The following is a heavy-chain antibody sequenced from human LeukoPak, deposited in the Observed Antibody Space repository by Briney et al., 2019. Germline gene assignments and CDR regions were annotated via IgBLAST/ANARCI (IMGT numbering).Heavy chain of an antibody. CDR2: IYYGGST. CDR1: GGSFSGYH. D-gene: IGHD5/OR15-5a*01. V-gene: IGHV4-59*08. Sequence: SETLSLTCTVSGGSFSGYHWSWIRQPPGKGLEWIGYIYYGGSTNYNPSLKSRVTISLDTSKNQFSLKLNSVTAPDTAVYYCARHHIVSTGTFDYWGQGTLVTVSS. CDR3: ARHHIVSTGTFDY. J-gene: IGHJ4*02.